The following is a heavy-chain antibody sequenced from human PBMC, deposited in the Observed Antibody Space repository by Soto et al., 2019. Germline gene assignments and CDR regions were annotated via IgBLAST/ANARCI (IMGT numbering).Heavy chain of an antibody. CDR1: GFTFGSYW. J-gene: IGHJ4*02. V-gene: IGHV3-74*01. CDR3: SRETLWFGESPKS. D-gene: IGHD3-10*01. CDR2: VNGDGSIT. Sequence: EVQLVESGGRSVQPGTSLIISCAASGFTFGSYWMDWVRQAPGKVLVWVSRVNGDGSITTYADSVKGRFTISRDNAGNTLYLQMNSLRADDTAVYYCSRETLWFGESPKSGGQGTLVTVSS.